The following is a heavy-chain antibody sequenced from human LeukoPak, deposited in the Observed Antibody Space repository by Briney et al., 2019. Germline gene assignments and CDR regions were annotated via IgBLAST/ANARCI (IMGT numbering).Heavy chain of an antibody. V-gene: IGHV1-69*13. Sequence: SVKVSFTASGGTFSIYAISWVRQAPGQGLEWMGGIIPIFGTANYAQKFQGRVTITADESTSTAYMELSSLRSEDTAVYYCARGRTYCSGGSCTANPYYFDYWGQGTLVTVSS. CDR2: IIPIFGTA. CDR1: GGTFSIYA. J-gene: IGHJ4*02. D-gene: IGHD2-15*01. CDR3: ARGRTYCSGGSCTANPYYFDY.